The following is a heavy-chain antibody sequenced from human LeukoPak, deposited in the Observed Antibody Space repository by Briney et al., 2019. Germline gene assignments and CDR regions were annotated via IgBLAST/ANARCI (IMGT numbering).Heavy chain of an antibody. CDR1: GFTFSSYS. D-gene: IGHD5-12*01. J-gene: IGHJ6*03. V-gene: IGHV3-48*01. CDR3: AGSGYEPSYNYYYYMDV. CDR2: ISSSSSTI. Sequence: PGGSLRLSCAASGFTFSSYSMNWVRQAPGKGLEWVSYISSSSSTIYYADSVKGRFTISRDNAKNSLYLQMNSLRAEDTAVYYCAGSGYEPSYNYYYYMDVWGKGTTVTVSS.